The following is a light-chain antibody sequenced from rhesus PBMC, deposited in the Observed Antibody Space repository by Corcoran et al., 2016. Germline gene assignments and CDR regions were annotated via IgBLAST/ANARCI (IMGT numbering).Light chain of an antibody. CDR2: RAT. CDR3: QQHDNSPLN. CDR1: QGISNW. J-gene: IGKJ4*01. Sequence: DIQMTQSPSSLSESVGDRVTITCRASQGISNWLAWYQQKPGKAPKLLIYRATNLETGVPSRLNGSRSRTEFTLTISSLQPEDIATYYCQQHDNSPLNFGGGTKVELK. V-gene: IGKV1-69*01.